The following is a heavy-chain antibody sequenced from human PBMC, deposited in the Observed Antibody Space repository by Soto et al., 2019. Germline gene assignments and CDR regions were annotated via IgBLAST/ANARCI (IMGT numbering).Heavy chain of an antibody. V-gene: IGHV3-7*01. CDR2: INPDGSAK. D-gene: IGHD1-1*01. Sequence: GGSLRLSCAASGFTFSVYWMNWVRQAPGKGLEWVAIINPDGSAKYYVDSVKGRYTISRDNAKNLMYLQMNDLRHDDTGVYYCARENWKSDYWGQGTLVTVSS. CDR3: ARENWKSDY. J-gene: IGHJ4*02. CDR1: GFTFSVYW.